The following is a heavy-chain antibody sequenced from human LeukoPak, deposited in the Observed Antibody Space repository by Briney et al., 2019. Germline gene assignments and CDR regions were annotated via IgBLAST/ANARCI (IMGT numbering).Heavy chain of an antibody. CDR1: GGSVTSGSNY. J-gene: IGHJ4*02. CDR2: IYSSGST. Sequence: SETLSLTCTVSGGSVTSGSNYWSWIRQPPGRGLEWIGYIYSSGSTEYNPGLKCRVTISMDPSKNQFSLKLRSVTAADTAVYFCAKEHMAVTGYFDGWGKGTLVTVSS. D-gene: IGHD6-19*01. V-gene: IGHV4-61*01. CDR3: AKEHMAVTGYFDG.